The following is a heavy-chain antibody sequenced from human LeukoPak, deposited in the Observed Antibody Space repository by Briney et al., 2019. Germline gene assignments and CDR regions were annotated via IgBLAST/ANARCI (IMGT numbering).Heavy chain of an antibody. J-gene: IGHJ4*02. CDR2: ISAYNGNT. Sequence: ASVKVSCKASGYTFTSYGISWVRQAPGQGLEWMGWISAYNGNTNYAQKLQGRVTMTRNTSISTAYMELSSLRSEDAAVYYCARGGYSSSIFDYWGQGTLVTVSS. V-gene: IGHV1-18*01. CDR3: ARGGYSSSIFDY. CDR1: GYTFTSYG. D-gene: IGHD6-6*01.